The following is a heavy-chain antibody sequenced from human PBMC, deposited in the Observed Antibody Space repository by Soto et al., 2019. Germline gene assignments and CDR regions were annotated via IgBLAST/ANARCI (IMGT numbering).Heavy chain of an antibody. Sequence: QVQLQESGPGLVKPSETLSLTCTVSGGSISPYYWSWIRQPPGKGLEWIGYVYYSGNTNYNPSLESRVTISLDTSRNWFSLNLTSATAADTAVYYCARKGAAASYAHYYMDVWGRGTAVTVSS. CDR3: ARKGAAASYAHYYMDV. J-gene: IGHJ6*03. V-gene: IGHV4-59*01. CDR2: VYYSGNT. CDR1: GGSISPYY. D-gene: IGHD6-13*01.